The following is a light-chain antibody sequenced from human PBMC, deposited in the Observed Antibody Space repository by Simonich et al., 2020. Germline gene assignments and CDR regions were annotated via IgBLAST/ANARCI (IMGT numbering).Light chain of an antibody. Sequence: DIVMTKTPLSLSVTPGQPASISCKSSQSLLHSYGKTCLYWYLKKPGQSPQLLIYEVSNRCSGVPDRFSGSGSGTEFTLKISRVEAEDVGVYYCMQSIQLPWTFGQGTKVEIK. CDR2: EVS. CDR1: QSLLHSYGKTC. V-gene: IGKV2D-29*02. CDR3: MQSIQLPWT. J-gene: IGKJ1*01.